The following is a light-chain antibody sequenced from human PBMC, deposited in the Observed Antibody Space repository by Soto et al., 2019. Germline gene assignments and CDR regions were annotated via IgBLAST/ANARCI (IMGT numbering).Light chain of an antibody. V-gene: IGKV1-39*01. CDR1: QSISSY. CDR2: AAS. Sequence: DIQMTQSPSSLSASVGDRVTITCRASQSISSYLNWYQQKPGKAPKRLIYAASSLQSGVPSRFSGSGSGTDFTLTISSLQPEDFATYYCQQFHNWPPITFGGGTKVDIK. J-gene: IGKJ4*01. CDR3: QQFHNWPPIT.